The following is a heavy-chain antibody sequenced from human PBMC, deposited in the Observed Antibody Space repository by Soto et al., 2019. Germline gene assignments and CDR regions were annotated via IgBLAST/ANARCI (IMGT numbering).Heavy chain of an antibody. CDR2: IIPIFGTA. J-gene: IGHJ5*02. CDR1: GGTFSSYA. D-gene: IGHD2-15*01. V-gene: IGHV1-69*13. Sequence: SVKVSCKASGGTFSSYAISWVRQAPGQGLEWMGGIIPIFGTANYAQKFQGRVTITADESTSTAYMELSSLRSEDTAVYYCARVEVVSPNWFDPWGQGTLVTVSS. CDR3: ARVEVVSPNWFDP.